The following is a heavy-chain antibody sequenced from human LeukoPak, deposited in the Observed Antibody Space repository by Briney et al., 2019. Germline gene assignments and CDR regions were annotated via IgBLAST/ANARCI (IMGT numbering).Heavy chain of an antibody. Sequence: PGGSLRLSCAASGFTFTTYWMHWVRQVPGKGLVWVARIKCDGSSTRHADSMKGRFTISRDNAKNTLYLQMNSLRDEDTAVYYCVREGLECSGSSCQRAAFDYWGQGTLVTVSS. D-gene: IGHD2-2*01. CDR1: GFTFTTYW. J-gene: IGHJ4*02. CDR2: IKCDGSST. CDR3: VREGLECSGSSCQRAAFDY. V-gene: IGHV3-74*01.